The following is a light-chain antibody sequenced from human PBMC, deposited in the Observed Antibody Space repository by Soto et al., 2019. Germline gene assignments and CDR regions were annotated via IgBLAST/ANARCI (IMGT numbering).Light chain of an antibody. CDR3: HHYRDT. V-gene: IGKV3-20*01. Sequence: EIVLTQSPGTLSLSPGERATLSCRASQSVSSNYLAWYQQKPGQAPRLLIYGASSRATGIPDRFSGSGSGTDFTLTISRLEPEDFAVYYCHHYRDTFGQGTRLEIK. J-gene: IGKJ5*01. CDR2: GAS. CDR1: QSVSSNY.